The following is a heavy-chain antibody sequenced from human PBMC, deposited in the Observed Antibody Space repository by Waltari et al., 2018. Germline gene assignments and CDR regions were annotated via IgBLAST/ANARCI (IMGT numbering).Heavy chain of an antibody. CDR3: ARGVGATRSRRASYYFDY. CDR1: GGTISSYY. Sequence: QVQLQESGAGLVKPSETLSLTCTVSGGTISSYYWSWIRQPPGKGLEWIGYIYYTGSTNYNPSLKSRVTISIDTSKDQFSLNLSSVTAADTALYYCARGVGATRSRRASYYFDYWGQGTLVTVSS. D-gene: IGHD1-26*01. V-gene: IGHV4-59*01. J-gene: IGHJ4*02. CDR2: IYYTGST.